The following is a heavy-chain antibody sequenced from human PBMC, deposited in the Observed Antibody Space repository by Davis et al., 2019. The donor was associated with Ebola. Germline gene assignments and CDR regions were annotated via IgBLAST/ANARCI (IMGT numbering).Heavy chain of an antibody. D-gene: IGHD3-16*01. CDR2: INHSGRT. CDR3: ARGNLGGAPDY. CDR1: GGSFSGYS. V-gene: IGHV4-34*01. Sequence: PSETLSLTCAVYGGSFSGYSWSWIRQPPGKGLEWIGEINHSGRTNYNPSLKSRVTISVDTSKNQFSLELSSVTAADTAVYYCARGNLGGAPDYWGQGTLVTVSS. J-gene: IGHJ4*02.